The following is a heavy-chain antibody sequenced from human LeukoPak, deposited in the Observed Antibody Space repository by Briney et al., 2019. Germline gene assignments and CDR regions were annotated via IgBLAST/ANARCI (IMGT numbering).Heavy chain of an antibody. CDR2: ISPTSSYI. Sequence: GGSLRLSCAASGFTFSSYTMNWVRQAPGKGLEWVSSISPTSSYIYYADSVKGRFTISRDNAKKSLYLQMNSLRAEDTALYYCARAHGAGGLGYYYMDVWGKGTTVTISS. V-gene: IGHV3-21*01. J-gene: IGHJ6*03. D-gene: IGHD6-19*01. CDR1: GFTFSSYT. CDR3: ARAHGAGGLGYYYMDV.